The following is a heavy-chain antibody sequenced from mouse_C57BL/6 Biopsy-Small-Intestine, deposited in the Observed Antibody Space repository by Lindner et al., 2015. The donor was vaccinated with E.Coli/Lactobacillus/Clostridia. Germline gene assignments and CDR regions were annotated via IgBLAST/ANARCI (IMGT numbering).Heavy chain of an antibody. CDR2: IIPIFDTA. Sequence: SVKVSCKASGGTFNNYGISWVRQAPGQGLEWMGGIIPIFDTANYAQKFQGRVTITADKSTSTAYMELSSLTSDDTAVYYCARGPAVTTGYYYYYALDVWGQGTTVTVSS. V-gene: IGHV1-81*01. CDR3: ARGPAVTTGYYYYYALDV. CDR1: GGTFNNYG. J-gene: IGHJ1*01. D-gene: IGHD2-13*01.